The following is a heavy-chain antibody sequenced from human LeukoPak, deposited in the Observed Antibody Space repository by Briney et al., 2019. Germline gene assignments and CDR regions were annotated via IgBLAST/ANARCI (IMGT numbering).Heavy chain of an antibody. CDR1: GDSVSSNSAA. CDR2: IYYRSKWYN. J-gene: IGHJ4*02. D-gene: IGHD3-9*01. V-gene: IGHV6-1*01. Sequence: SQTLSLTCAISGDSVSSNSAAWNWIRQSPSRGLEWLGWIYYRSKWYNDYAVSVKSPITINPDTSKNQFSLQLNSVTPEDTAVYYCARMDYDILTGYPYFDYWGQGTLVTVSS. CDR3: ARMDYDILTGYPYFDY.